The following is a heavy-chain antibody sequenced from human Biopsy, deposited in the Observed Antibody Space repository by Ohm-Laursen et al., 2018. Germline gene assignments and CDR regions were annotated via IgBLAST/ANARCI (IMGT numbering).Heavy chain of an antibody. D-gene: IGHD4/OR15-4a*01. J-gene: IGHJ3*02. CDR2: IYASETT. V-gene: IGHV4-4*07. CDR1: GGSLSGYS. CDR3: AREFTYNYGAKGALDI. Sequence: GTLSLTCTVSGGSLSGYSWNWIRQPAGKGLEWIGRIYASETTHFNPSLRSRPIMSVDTSRNQFSLRLSSVTAADTAIYYCAREFTYNYGAKGALDIWGQGTKVTVSS.